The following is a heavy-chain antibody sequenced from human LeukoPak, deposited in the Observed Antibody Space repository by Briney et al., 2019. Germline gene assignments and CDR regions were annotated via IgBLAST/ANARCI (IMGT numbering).Heavy chain of an antibody. CDR3: ARVASSGWYVIGYFDY. CDR1: GFTFSSYE. V-gene: IGHV3-48*03. Sequence: GGSLRLSCAASGFTFSSYEMNWVRQAPGKGLEWVSYISSSGSTIYYADSVKGRFTISRDNAKSSLHLQMNSLRAEDTAVYYCARVASSGWYVIGYFDYWGQGTLVTVSS. J-gene: IGHJ4*02. D-gene: IGHD6-19*01. CDR2: ISSSGSTI.